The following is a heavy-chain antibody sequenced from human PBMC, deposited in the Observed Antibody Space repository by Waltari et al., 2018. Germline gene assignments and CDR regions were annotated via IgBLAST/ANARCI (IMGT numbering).Heavy chain of an antibody. D-gene: IGHD6-13*01. J-gene: IGHJ4*02. CDR3: ARERPSIAAAGTGYFDY. V-gene: IGHV1-2*06. CDR2: INPNSGGT. Sequence: QVQLVQSGAEVKKPGASVKVSCKASGYTFTGYYMHWVRQAPGQGLEWMGRINPNSGGTNYAQKFQGRVTMTRDTSISTAYMELSRLRSDDTAVYYCARERPSIAAAGTGYFDYWGQGTLVTVSS. CDR1: GYTFTGYY.